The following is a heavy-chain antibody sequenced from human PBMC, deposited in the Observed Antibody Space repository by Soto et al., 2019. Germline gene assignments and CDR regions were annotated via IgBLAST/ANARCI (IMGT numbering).Heavy chain of an antibody. CDR2: ISSSSSTI. CDR1: GFTFSSYS. Sequence: GGSLRLSCAASGFTFSSYSMNWVRQAPGKGLEWVSYISSSSSTIYYADSVKGRFTISRDNAKNSLYLQMNSLRAEDTAVYYWARHIVVVPAAVVVFDIWGQGTMVTVSS. D-gene: IGHD2-2*01. V-gene: IGHV3-48*01. J-gene: IGHJ3*02. CDR3: ARHIVVVPAAVVVFDI.